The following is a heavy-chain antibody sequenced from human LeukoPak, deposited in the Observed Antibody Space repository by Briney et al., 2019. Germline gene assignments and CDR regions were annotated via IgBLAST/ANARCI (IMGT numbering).Heavy chain of an antibody. D-gene: IGHD5-18*01. V-gene: IGHV5-51*01. CDR2: IYPGDSDT. CDR1: GYSFTSYW. Sequence: GESLKISCKGSGYSFTSYWIGWVRQMPGKGLEWMGIIYPGDSDTRYSPSFQGQVTISADKSISTAYLQWSSLKASDTAVYYCAREIGGYSYGYVGAFDIWGQGTMVTVSS. CDR3: AREIGGYSYGYVGAFDI. J-gene: IGHJ3*02.